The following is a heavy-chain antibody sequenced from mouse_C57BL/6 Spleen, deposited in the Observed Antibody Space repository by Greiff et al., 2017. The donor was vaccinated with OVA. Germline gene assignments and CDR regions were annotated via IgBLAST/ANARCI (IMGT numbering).Heavy chain of an antibody. J-gene: IGHJ2*01. CDR3: ARNGYYVFDY. CDR2: INPNNGGT. CDR1: GYTFTDYN. Sequence: VQLKQSGPELVKPGASVKMSCKASGYTFTDYNMHWVKQSHGKSLEWIGYINPNNGGTSYNQKFKGKATLTVNKSSSTAYMELRSLTSEDAAVYYCARNGYYVFDYWGQGTTLTVSS. V-gene: IGHV1-22*01. D-gene: IGHD2-3*01.